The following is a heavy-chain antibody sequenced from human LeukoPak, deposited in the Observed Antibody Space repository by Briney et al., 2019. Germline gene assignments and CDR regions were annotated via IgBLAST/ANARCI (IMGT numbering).Heavy chain of an antibody. CDR2: IYPGDSDT. CDR3: TRHGVFCGGACYSGFDY. J-gene: IGHJ4*02. D-gene: IGHD2-21*02. CDR1: GYSFTNYW. Sequence: GESLKISCKGSGYSFTNYWIGWVRQMPGKGLEWMGIIYPGDSDTRYSPSFQGQATISTEKPIITACLRWSSMKDSATAMYYCTRHGVFCGGACYSGFDYWKQETLVTVSS. V-gene: IGHV5-51*01.